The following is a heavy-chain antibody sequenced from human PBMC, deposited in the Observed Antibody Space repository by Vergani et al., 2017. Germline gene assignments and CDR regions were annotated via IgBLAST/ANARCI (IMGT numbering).Heavy chain of an antibody. V-gene: IGHV3-23*01. CDR3: ARGFVVVPAAEYYFDY. J-gene: IGHJ4*02. CDR1: GFTFSSYA. Sequence: EVQLLESGGGLVQPGGSLRLSCAASGFTFSSYAMSWVRQAPGKGLEWVSAISGSGGSTYYADSVKGRFTISRDNSKNTLYLQMNSLRAEDTAVYYCARGFVVVPAAEYYFDYWGQGTLVTVSS. D-gene: IGHD2-2*01. CDR2: ISGSGGST.